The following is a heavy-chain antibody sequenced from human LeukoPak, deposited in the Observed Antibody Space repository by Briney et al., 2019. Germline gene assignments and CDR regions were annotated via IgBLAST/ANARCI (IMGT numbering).Heavy chain of an antibody. V-gene: IGHV3-21*01. D-gene: IGHD1-26*01. CDR3: ARGGGGSYRNNWFDP. J-gene: IGHJ5*02. CDR1: GFTFSSYA. CDR2: ISSSSSYI. Sequence: GGSLRLSCAASGFTFSSYAMHWVRQAPGKGLEWVSSISSSSSYIYYADSVKGRFTISRDNAKNSLYLQMNSLRAEDTAVYYCARGGGGSYRNNWFDPWGQGTLVTVSS.